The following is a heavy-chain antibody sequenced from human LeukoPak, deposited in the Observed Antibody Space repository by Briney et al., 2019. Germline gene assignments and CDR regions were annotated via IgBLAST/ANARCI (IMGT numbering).Heavy chain of an antibody. J-gene: IGHJ6*03. CDR1: GFTFSNYE. Sequence: PGGSLRLSCATSGFTFSNYEMNWVRQAPGKGLEWISYLTTSGSTKYYADSVKGRFTISRDNAKNSLYLQMNSLRAEDTAVYYCARAHCSSTICYGPYYYYYYYMDVWGKGTTVTISS. D-gene: IGHD2-2*01. CDR3: ARAHCSSTICYGPYYYYYYYMDV. CDR2: LTTSGSTK. V-gene: IGHV3-48*03.